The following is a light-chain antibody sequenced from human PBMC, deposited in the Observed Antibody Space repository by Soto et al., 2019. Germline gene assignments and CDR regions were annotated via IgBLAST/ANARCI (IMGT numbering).Light chain of an antibody. CDR3: CSYAGSYTV. Sequence: QSALTQPRSVSGSPGQSVTISCTGTSSDVGGYNYVSLYQQHPGKAPKLMIYDVSKRPSGVPDRFSGSKSGNTASLTISGLQAEDEADYYCCSYAGSYTVFGGGTKLTVL. J-gene: IGLJ3*02. CDR1: SSDVGGYNY. CDR2: DVS. V-gene: IGLV2-11*01.